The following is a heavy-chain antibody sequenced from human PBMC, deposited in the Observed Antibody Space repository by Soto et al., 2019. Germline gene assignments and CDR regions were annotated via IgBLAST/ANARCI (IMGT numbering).Heavy chain of an antibody. CDR1: GDSINSNYC. CDR3: ARDTGWGLGY. CDR2: IYYSGGT. Sequence: QVQLQESGPGLVRPSGTLSLTCAVSGDSINSNYCWTWARQPPGKGLEWIAEIYYSGGTSYNPSLKSRVTISMDKSKNQFSLNLTSVTAADTAMYYCARDTGWGLGYWGQGTLVTVSS. D-gene: IGHD6-19*01. J-gene: IGHJ4*02. V-gene: IGHV4-4*02.